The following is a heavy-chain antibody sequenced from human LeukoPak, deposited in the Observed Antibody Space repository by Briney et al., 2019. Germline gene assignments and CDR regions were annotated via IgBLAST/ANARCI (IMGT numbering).Heavy chain of an antibody. CDR3: AKVPYADLVSGRPPFMDV. CDR1: GFTFSSYA. V-gene: IGHV3-23*01. D-gene: IGHD3-10*01. CDR2: ITAGGGNK. Sequence: GGSLRLSCAASGFTFSSYAMSWVRQAPGKGLEWVSTITAGGGNKYYADSVKGRFTISRDNSKNTLFLLMNSLRAEDTAIHYCAKVPYADLVSGRPPFMDVWGQGTTVAVSS. J-gene: IGHJ6*02.